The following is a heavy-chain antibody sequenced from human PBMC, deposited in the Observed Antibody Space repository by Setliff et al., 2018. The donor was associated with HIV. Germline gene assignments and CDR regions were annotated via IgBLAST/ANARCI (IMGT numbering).Heavy chain of an antibody. J-gene: IGHJ3*02. V-gene: IGHV1-2*02. CDR3: AGYSGRRNWVKTYAFDI. D-gene: IGHD7-27*01. Sequence: ASVKVSCKASAYTFIDYHLFWVRHAPGQGLEWIGWISPNSGDTLYARKFQGRVTMTSDTSVSTAYMEIRRLKTTDTALYYCAGYSGRRNWVKTYAFDIWGQGTMVTVSS. CDR1: AYTFIDYH. CDR2: ISPNSGDT.